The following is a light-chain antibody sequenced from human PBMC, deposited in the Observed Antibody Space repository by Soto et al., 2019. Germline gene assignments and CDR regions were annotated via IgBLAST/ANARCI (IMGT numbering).Light chain of an antibody. J-gene: IGLJ2*01. Sequence: QSVLTQPASVSGSPGQSITISCTGTSSDVGGYNYVSWYQQHPGKAPKLMIYDVSNRPSGVSNRFSGSKSGSTASLTISGLQAEDEDDYYCSSYTSSSALVFGGGTQLTVL. V-gene: IGLV2-14*01. CDR1: SSDVGGYNY. CDR2: DVS. CDR3: SSYTSSSALV.